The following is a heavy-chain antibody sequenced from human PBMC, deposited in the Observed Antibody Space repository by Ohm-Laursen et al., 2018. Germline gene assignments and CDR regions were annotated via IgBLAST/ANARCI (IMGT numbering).Heavy chain of an antibody. CDR1: GYTFSMYD. CDR3: ARRLSPDC. CDR2: IIPNSGGT. V-gene: IGHV1-2*02. Sequence: SVKVSCKASGYTFSMYDINWVRQATGQGLEWMGWIIPNSGGTNYAQRFQGRVTMTRDTSIGTAYMELTRLRSDDTAVYYCARRLSPDCWGQGTLVTVSS. D-gene: IGHD2/OR15-2a*01. J-gene: IGHJ4*02.